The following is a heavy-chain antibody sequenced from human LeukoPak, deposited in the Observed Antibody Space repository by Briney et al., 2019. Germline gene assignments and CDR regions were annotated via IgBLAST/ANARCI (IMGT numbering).Heavy chain of an antibody. J-gene: IGHJ4*02. CDR3: ARERVIESFFDY. V-gene: IGHV3-53*01. CDR1: GFTVSSNY. CDR2: IYSGGRT. D-gene: IGHD2-21*01. Sequence: GGSLRLSCAASGFTVSSNYMTWVRQAPGEGLEWVSVIYSGGRTYYADSVKGRFTISRDNSKNTLYLQMNSLRAEDTAVYYCARERVIESFFDYWGQGTLVTVSS.